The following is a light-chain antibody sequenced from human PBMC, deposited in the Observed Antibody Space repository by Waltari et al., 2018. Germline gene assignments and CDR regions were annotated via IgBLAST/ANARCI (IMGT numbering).Light chain of an antibody. CDR2: VNSDGSH. V-gene: IGLV4-69*01. Sequence: QLVVTQSPSASASLGASVKLTCTLSSGHSSNVIAWLQQHPERGPRYLMKVNSDGSHSKGAEIPDRFSGSSSGAERYLTSSNLQSEDEADYYCQTGGHGTWVFGGGTKLTVL. J-gene: IGLJ3*02. CDR3: QTGGHGTWV. CDR1: SGHSSNV.